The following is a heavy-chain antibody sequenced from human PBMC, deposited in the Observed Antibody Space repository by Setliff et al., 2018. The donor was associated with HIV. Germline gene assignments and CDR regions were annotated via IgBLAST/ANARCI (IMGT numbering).Heavy chain of an antibody. CDR3: AKTSNTGYLFCSDY. D-gene: IGHD3-9*01. J-gene: IGHJ4*02. Sequence: PGGSLRLSCAASGFVFSDHSFHWVRQAPGKGLEWISGISGSGVNSYYADSVKGRFTISRDNSKNTVYLQMNSLRAEDTAVYYCAKTSNTGYLFCSDYWGQGTLVTVSS. CDR2: ISGSGVNS. V-gene: IGHV3-23*01. CDR1: GFVFSDHS.